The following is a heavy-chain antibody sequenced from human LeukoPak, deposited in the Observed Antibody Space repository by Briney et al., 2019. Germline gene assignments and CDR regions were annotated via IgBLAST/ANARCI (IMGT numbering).Heavy chain of an antibody. V-gene: IGHV4-31*03. D-gene: IGHD1-1*01. CDR1: GGSISSGGYY. CDR3: ARVPRLERRFDY. CDR2: IYYSGST. J-gene: IGHJ4*02. Sequence: SETLSLTCTVSGGSISSGGYYWSWIRQHPGKGLEWIGYIYYSGSTYYNPSLKGRVTISVGTSKNQFSLKLSSVTAADTAVYYCARVPRLERRFDYWGQGTLVTVSS.